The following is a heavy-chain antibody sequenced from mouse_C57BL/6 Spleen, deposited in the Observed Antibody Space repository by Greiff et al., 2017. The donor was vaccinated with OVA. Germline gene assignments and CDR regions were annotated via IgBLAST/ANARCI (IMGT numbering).Heavy chain of an antibody. D-gene: IGHD2-12*01. CDR1: GYAFSSYW. CDR2: IYPGDGDT. Sequence: QVQLQQSGAELVKPGASVKISCKASGYAFSSYWMHWVKQRPGTGLEWIGQIYPGDGDTNYNGQFKGKATLTADKSSSTAYMQLSSLPSDDSAVYFCARGDSYYIDYVGYWGQGTTLTVSS. CDR3: ARGDSYYIDYVGY. V-gene: IGHV1-80*01. J-gene: IGHJ2*01.